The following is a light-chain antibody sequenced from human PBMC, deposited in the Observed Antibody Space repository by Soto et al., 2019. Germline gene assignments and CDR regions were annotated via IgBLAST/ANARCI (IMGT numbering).Light chain of an antibody. J-gene: IGKJ1*01. CDR3: QQYDYRPPWT. CDR2: GAS. V-gene: IGKV3-15*01. Sequence: EMVVTQSPATLSVSPGERVTLCCRASQSIGSHLAWYQQKPGQAPRLLIYGASTRATGIPARFSGSGSGTEFTLTISSLQSEDFAVYYCQQYDYRPPWTFGQGTKVDIK. CDR1: QSIGSH.